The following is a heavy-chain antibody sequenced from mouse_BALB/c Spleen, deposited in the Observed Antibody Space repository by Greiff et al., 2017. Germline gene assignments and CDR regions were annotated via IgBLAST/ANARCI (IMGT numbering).Heavy chain of an antibody. CDR1: GYTFTSYW. J-gene: IGHJ1*01. CDR2: IFPGTGTT. Sequence: VQLQQSGAELVKPGASVKLSCKTSGYTFTSYWIQWVKQRPGQGLGWIGEIFPGTGTTYYNEKFKGKATLTIDTSSSTAYMQLSSLTSEDSAVYFCARRGYGLYWYFDVWGAGTTVTVSS. V-gene: IGHV1S132*01. D-gene: IGHD2-10*02. CDR3: ARRGYGLYWYFDV.